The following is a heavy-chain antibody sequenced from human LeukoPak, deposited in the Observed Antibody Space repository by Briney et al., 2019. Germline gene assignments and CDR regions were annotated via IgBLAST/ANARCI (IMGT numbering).Heavy chain of an antibody. J-gene: IGHJ4*02. CDR1: GFTFSSYA. D-gene: IGHD5-24*01. CDR2: IYSGGST. V-gene: IGHV3-53*01. CDR3: ARSGEMATIMGD. Sequence: GRSLRLSCAASGFTFSSYAMSWVRQAPGKGLEWVSVIYSGGSTYYADSVKGRFTISRDNSKNTLSLQMNSLRAEDTAVYYCARSGEMATIMGDWGQGTLVTVSS.